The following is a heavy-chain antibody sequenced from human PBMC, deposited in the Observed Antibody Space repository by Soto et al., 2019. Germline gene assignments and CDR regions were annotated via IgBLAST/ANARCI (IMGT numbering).Heavy chain of an antibody. D-gene: IGHD6-19*01. J-gene: IGHJ4*02. CDR3: AREGFSSGRAGAFDY. CDR1: GFSLTDSV. V-gene: IGHV3-30*03. CDR2: ISHDARNK. Sequence: QVQLVESGGGVAQPGRSLRLSCAVSGFSLTDSVLHWVRQAPDKGLEWVALISHDARNKQYADSVKGRFTISRDTSENPVYLERSSLREEDTSVYYCAREGFSSGRAGAFDYWGQGPLVTVSS.